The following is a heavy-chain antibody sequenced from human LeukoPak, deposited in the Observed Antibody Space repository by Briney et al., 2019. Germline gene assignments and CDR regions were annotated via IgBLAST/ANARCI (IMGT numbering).Heavy chain of an antibody. J-gene: IGHJ4*02. CDR3: ARVEYYDSSGYYY. CDR1: GYTFTGYY. Sequence: ASVKVSCKASGYTFTGYYMHWVRQAPGQGLEWMGWINPNSGGTNYAQKFQGRVTMTRDTSISTAYMELSRLRSDDTAVYYCARVEYYDSSGYYYWGQGTPVTVSS. D-gene: IGHD3-22*01. CDR2: INPNSGGT. V-gene: IGHV1-2*02.